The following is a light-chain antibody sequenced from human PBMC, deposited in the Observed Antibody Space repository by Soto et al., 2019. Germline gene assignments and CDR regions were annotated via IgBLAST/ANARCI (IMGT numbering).Light chain of an antibody. Sequence: DIQMTQSPSTLSASVGDRVTITCRASQSISSWLAWYQQKPGKAPKLLIYRASSLESGVPSRFSGGGSGTEFTLTISSLQPDDFATYYCQQYNSYHTFGQGTKLEIK. V-gene: IGKV1-5*03. CDR1: QSISSW. J-gene: IGKJ2*01. CDR2: RAS. CDR3: QQYNSYHT.